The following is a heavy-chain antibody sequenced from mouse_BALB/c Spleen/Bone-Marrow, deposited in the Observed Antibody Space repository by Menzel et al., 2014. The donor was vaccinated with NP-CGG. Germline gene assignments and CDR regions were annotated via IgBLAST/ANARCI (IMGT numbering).Heavy chain of an antibody. V-gene: IGHV4-1*02. J-gene: IGHJ3*01. CDR3: ARHPSLWLRRGFAY. Sequence: EVHLVESGGGLVQPGGSLKLSCEASGFDFSRYWMTWVRQAPGKGLEWIGEITPDSSTINYTPSLKDKFIISRDNAKNTLSLQMSKVRSEDTALYYCARHPSLWLRRGFAYWGQGTLSLSLQ. CDR1: GFDFSRYW. CDR2: ITPDSSTI. D-gene: IGHD2-2*01.